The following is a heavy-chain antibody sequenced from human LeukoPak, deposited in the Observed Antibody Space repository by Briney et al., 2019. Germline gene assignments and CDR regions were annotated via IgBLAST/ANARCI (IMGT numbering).Heavy chain of an antibody. CDR3: ARSYSNHLFGMDV. J-gene: IGHJ6*02. CDR1: GFTFSTYN. V-gene: IGHV3-21*01. CDR2: ISSSSSSI. D-gene: IGHD4-11*01. Sequence: GGSLRLSCAVSGFTFSTYNMNWVRQAPGKGLEWVSSISSSSSSIYYADSVKGRFTISRDNAKNSLYLQMNSLRAEDTAVYYCARSYSNHLFGMDVWGQGTTVTVS.